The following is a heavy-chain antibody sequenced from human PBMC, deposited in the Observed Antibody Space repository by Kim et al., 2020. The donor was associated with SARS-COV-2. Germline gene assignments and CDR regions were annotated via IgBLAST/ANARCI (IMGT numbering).Heavy chain of an antibody. CDR3: ARIRGYSSSLDL. J-gene: IGHJ2*01. Sequence: SETLSLTCTASGGSISSDFWSWIRQPPGKGLEWIGYIYYTGATNYSPSLKGRVTISVDTSKTQFSLKLSSVTAADTAVYYCARIRGYSSSLDLWGRGTLVTVSS. V-gene: IGHV4-59*01. CDR1: GGSISSDF. D-gene: IGHD6-13*01. CDR2: IYYTGAT.